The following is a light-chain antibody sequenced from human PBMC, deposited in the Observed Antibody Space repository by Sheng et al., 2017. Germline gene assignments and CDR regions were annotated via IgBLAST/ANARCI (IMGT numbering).Light chain of an antibody. Sequence: DIQMTQSPSSLSASVGDKVTITCRASQSISTYLNWYQRQPGKAPRLLISSASTLQSGVPSRFSGSGSGTVFTLTITGLQPEDFATYYCQQSFTIPPMYTFGQGTSL. CDR2: SAS. J-gene: IGKJ2*01. V-gene: IGKV1-39*01. CDR3: QQSFTIPPMYT. CDR1: QSISTY.